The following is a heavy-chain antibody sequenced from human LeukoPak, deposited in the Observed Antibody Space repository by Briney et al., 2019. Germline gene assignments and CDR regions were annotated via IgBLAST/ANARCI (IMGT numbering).Heavy chain of an antibody. D-gene: IGHD3-10*01. CDR3: ARTYYYGSGTYRYAFDF. Sequence: PSETLSLTCTVSGGSISSYYWSWIRQALGKGLEWVSYISSSGNAIYYADSVKGRFTISRDNAKNSLYLQMNRLRAEDTAVYYCARTYYYGSGTYRYAFDFWGQGTMVTVSS. CDR1: GGSISSYY. J-gene: IGHJ3*01. CDR2: ISSSGNAI. V-gene: IGHV3-11*04.